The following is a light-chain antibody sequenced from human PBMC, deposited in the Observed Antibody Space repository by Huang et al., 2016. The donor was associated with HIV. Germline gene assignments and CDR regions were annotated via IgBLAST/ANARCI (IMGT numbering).Light chain of an antibody. CDR2: DAS. J-gene: IGKJ4*01. V-gene: IGKV3-11*01. CDR1: QRIGTY. CDR3: QQRSKWPLT. Sequence: EIVLTQSPVTLSLPPGNTATLSGRASQRIGTYLAWYQQKSGQAPRLLIYDASNRAAGVPARFSASGSGTDFTLTIGSLDPDDFAIYHCQQRSKWPLTFGGGTKVEMK.